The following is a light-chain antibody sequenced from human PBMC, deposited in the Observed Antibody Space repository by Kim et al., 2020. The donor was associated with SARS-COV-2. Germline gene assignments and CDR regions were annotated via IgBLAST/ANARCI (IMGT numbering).Light chain of an antibody. CDR3: QQRKYWPPLT. CDR1: QSVNYY. CDR2: DAS. Sequence: LPGERATLSCRVSQSVNYYLVWYQQKPGQAPRLLIYDASNRATGIPARFSGSGSGTDFTLTISSLEPEDFAVYYCQQRKYWPPLTFGGGTKVDIK. J-gene: IGKJ4*01. V-gene: IGKV3-11*01.